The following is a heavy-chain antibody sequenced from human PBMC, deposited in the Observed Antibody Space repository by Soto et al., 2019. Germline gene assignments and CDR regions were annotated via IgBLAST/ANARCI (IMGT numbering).Heavy chain of an antibody. CDR1: GFTFRSYW. J-gene: IGHJ6*02. Sequence: PGGSLRLSCAASGFTFRSYWMSWVRQAPGKGLEWVANIKQVGSEKYYVDSAKGRFTISRDNAKNSLYLQMNSLRAEDTAVYYCAREGNYDTGTVYYYYGMDVWGQGTTSTVS. CDR2: IKQVGSEK. CDR3: AREGNYDTGTVYYYYGMDV. V-gene: IGHV3-7*01. D-gene: IGHD3-9*01.